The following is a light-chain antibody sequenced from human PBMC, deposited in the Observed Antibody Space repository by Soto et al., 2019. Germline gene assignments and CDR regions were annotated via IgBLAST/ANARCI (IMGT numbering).Light chain of an antibody. CDR3: QQSYSTPIT. CDR2: AAS. J-gene: IGKJ5*01. CDR1: QSISSY. Sequence: DIQMTQSPSSLSASVGDRVTITCRASQSISSYLKWYQQKPGKAPKLLLYAASSLQSGVPSRFSGSGSGTDFTLTISSLQPEEFATDYWQQSYSTPITVGQGTRVEIK. V-gene: IGKV1-39*01.